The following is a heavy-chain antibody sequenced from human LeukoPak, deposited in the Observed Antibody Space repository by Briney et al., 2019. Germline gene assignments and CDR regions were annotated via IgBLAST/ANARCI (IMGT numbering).Heavy chain of an antibody. Sequence: SETLSLTCTVSGGSISTSSYYWSWIRQPPGKGLEWSGYIYYSGSTNYNPSLKSRVTISVDTSKNQFSLKLSSVTAADTAVYYCAKITKIWFGESTYYYYYMDVWGKGTTVTVSS. D-gene: IGHD3-10*01. CDR3: AKITKIWFGESTYYYYYMDV. CDR1: GGSISTSSYY. CDR2: IYYSGST. J-gene: IGHJ6*03. V-gene: IGHV4-61*01.